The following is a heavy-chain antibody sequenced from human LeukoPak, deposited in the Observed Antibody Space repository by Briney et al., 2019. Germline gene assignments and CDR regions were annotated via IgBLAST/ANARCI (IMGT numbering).Heavy chain of an antibody. CDR2: IYHSGST. CDR1: GFTFSSYW. CDR3: ARVTIFGVVDY. J-gene: IGHJ4*02. D-gene: IGHD3-3*01. Sequence: PRGSLRLSCAAPGFTFSSYWMSWVRQAPGKGLEWIGYIYHSGSTYYNPSLKSRVTISVDRSKNQFSLKLSSVTAADTAVYYCARVTIFGVVDYWGQGTLVTVSS. V-gene: IGHV4-4*02.